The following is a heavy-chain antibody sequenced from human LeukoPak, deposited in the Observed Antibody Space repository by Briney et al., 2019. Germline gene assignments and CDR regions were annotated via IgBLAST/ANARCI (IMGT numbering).Heavy chain of an antibody. CDR2: ISGSGGST. Sequence: GGSLRLSCAASGFTFSSYAMSWVRQAPGKGLEWVSAISGSGGSTYYADSVKGRFTISRDNSKNTLYLQMNSLRAEDTAVYYCAKVPRTQYYYDSNAFVIWGQGTMVTVSS. J-gene: IGHJ3*02. CDR3: AKVPRTQYYYDSNAFVI. V-gene: IGHV3-23*01. D-gene: IGHD3-22*01. CDR1: GFTFSSYA.